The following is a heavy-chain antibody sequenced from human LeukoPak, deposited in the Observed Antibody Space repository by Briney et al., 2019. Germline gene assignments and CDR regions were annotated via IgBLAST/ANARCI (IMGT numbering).Heavy chain of an antibody. V-gene: IGHV4-59*01. D-gene: IGHD3-10*01. CDR2: IYYSGST. J-gene: IGHJ4*02. Sequence: SETLSLTCAVYGGSFSGYYWSWIRQPPGKGLEWIGYIYYSGSTNYNPSLKSRVTISVDTSKNQFSLKLSSVTAADTAVYYCARHSGSTDYWGQGTLVTVSS. CDR3: ARHSGSTDY. CDR1: GGSFSGYY.